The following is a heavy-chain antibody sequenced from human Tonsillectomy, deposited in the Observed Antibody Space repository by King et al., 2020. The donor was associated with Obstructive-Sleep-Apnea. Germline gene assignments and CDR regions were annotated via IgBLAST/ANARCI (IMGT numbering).Heavy chain of an antibody. CDR2: ISRRGDSP. D-gene: IGHD3-10*01. Sequence: VQLVESGGGSVQPGGSLRLSCAASGFTFSDYAMSWVRQAPGKGLEWVSAISRRGDSPYYADSVKGRFTISRDNSRNTLYLQMNRLRAEGTAVYYCSKENGQEFYRWFDPWGQGTLVTVSS. CDR3: SKENGQEFYRWFDP. V-gene: IGHV3-23*04. J-gene: IGHJ5*02. CDR1: GFTFSDYA.